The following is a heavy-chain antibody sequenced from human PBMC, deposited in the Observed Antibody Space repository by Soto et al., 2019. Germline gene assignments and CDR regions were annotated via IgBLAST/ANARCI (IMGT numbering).Heavy chain of an antibody. V-gene: IGHV4-31*02. D-gene: IGHD5-18*01. Sequence: TLSLTCTVSGGSISSGGYYWSWIRQHPGKGLEWIGYIYYSGSTYYNPSLKSRVTISVDTSKNQFSLKLSSVTAADTAVYYCARAGYSYGYRNWFDPWGQGTLVTVSS. J-gene: IGHJ5*02. CDR2: IYYSGST. CDR3: ARAGYSYGYRNWFDP. CDR1: GGSISSGGYY.